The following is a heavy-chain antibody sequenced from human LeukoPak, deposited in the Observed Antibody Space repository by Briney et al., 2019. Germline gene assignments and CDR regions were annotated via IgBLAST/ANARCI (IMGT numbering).Heavy chain of an antibody. Sequence: SETLSLTCTVSGGSISSLYWSWIRPPPGKGLEWIGYIYHSGSTNYNPSLKSRVTISADASKNQFSLKLSSVTAADTAVYYCARMWTGDYFDYWGQGTLVAVSS. D-gene: IGHD1-26*01. CDR2: IYHSGST. CDR1: GGSISSLY. V-gene: IGHV4-59*01. CDR3: ARMWTGDYFDY. J-gene: IGHJ4*02.